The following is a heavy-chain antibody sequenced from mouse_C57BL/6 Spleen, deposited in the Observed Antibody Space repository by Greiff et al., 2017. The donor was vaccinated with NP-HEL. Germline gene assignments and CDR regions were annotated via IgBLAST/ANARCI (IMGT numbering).Heavy chain of an antibody. V-gene: IGHV5-17*01. D-gene: IGHD4-1*01. Sequence: DVKLVESGGGLVKPGGSLKLSCAASGFTFSDYGMHWVRQAPEKGLEWVAYISSGSSTIYYADTVKGRFTISRDNAKNTLFLQMTSLRSEDTAMYYCARSPNWDDWYFDVWGTGTTVTVSS. J-gene: IGHJ1*03. CDR3: ARSPNWDDWYFDV. CDR1: GFTFSDYG. CDR2: ISSGSSTI.